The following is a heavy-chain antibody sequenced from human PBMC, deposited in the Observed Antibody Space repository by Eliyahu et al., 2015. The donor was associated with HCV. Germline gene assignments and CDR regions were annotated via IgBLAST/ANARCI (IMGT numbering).Heavy chain of an antibody. Sequence: VWVSVISGSGANTYYADSVKGRFTISRDKSKNTLSLQMNSLRAEDTAVYYCAKDMGYGDFLLRYTALDYWGQGALVIVSS. CDR3: AKDMGYGDFLLRYTALDY. J-gene: IGHJ4*02. V-gene: IGHV3-23*01. D-gene: IGHD4-17*01. CDR2: ISGSGANT.